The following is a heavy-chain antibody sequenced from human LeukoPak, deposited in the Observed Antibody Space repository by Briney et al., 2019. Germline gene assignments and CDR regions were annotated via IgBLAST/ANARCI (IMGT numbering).Heavy chain of an antibody. CDR2: ISYDGSNK. CDR3: ARARGRKMGDAFDI. J-gene: IGHJ3*02. CDR1: GFAFSSYA. D-gene: IGHD3-16*01. V-gene: IGHV3-30-3*01. Sequence: GGSLRLSCAASGFAFSSYAMSWVRQAPGKGLEWVAVISYDGSNKYYADSVKGRFTISRDNSKNTLYLQMNSLRAEDTAVYYCARARGRKMGDAFDIWGQGTMVTVSS.